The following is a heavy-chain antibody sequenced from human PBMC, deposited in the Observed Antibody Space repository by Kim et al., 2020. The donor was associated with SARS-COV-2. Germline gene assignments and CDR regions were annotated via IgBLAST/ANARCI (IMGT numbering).Heavy chain of an antibody. V-gene: IGHV3-23*01. D-gene: IGHD2-21*02. CDR3: AKGSGDYGAFDS. J-gene: IGHJ4*02. Sequence: DPGKGRFTISRDNSKNTLYLHMNSLRAEDTAVYYCAKGSGDYGAFDSWGQGTLVTVSS.